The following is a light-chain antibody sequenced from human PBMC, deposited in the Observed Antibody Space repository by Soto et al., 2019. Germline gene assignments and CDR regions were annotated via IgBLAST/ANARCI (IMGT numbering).Light chain of an antibody. J-gene: IGLJ1*01. CDR3: GTWDSSLSAYV. CDR2: GNN. V-gene: IGLV1-44*01. CDR1: GSSIGTNT. Sequence: QSVLTQPPSASGTPGQRVTISCSGSGSSIGTNTVNWYRQLPGTAPKLLIYGNNQRPSGVPDRFSGSKSGTSATLGITGLQTGDEADYYCGTWDSSLSAYVFGTGTKVTVL.